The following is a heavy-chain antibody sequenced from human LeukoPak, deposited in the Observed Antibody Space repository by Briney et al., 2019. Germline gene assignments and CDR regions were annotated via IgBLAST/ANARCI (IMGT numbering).Heavy chain of an antibody. CDR1: GFTFSSYA. Sequence: GSLRLSCAASGFTFSSYAMSWVRQAPGKGLEWVSAISGSGGSTYYADSVKGRFTISRDNSKNTLYLQMNSLRAEDTAVYYCAKVPKYCSSTSCPWPDIWGQGTMVTVSS. CDR2: ISGSGGST. V-gene: IGHV3-23*01. D-gene: IGHD2-2*01. CDR3: AKVPKYCSSTSCPWPDI. J-gene: IGHJ3*02.